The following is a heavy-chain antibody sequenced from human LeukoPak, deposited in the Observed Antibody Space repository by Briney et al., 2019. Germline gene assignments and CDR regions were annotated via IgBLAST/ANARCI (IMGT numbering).Heavy chain of an antibody. D-gene: IGHD2-2*01. CDR3: ARSPRYGSSSICQGGNWFDP. CDR2: ISVSGGST. Sequence: GGSLRLSCAASAFTFSSYAMSWVRQAPGKGLEWVSVISVSGGSTSYADSVKGRFTISRDNAKNSLYLQMNSLRAEDTAVYYCARSPRYGSSSICQGGNWFDPWGQGTLVTVSS. V-gene: IGHV3-23*01. J-gene: IGHJ5*02. CDR1: AFTFSSYA.